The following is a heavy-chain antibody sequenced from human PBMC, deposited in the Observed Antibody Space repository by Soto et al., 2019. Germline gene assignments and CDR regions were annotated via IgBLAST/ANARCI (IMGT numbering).Heavy chain of an antibody. J-gene: IGHJ2*01. CDR1: GGSISSYY. CDR3: ARFNWYFDL. V-gene: IGHV4-59*08. Sequence: VQLQESGPGLVKPSETLSLTCTVSGGSISSYYWSWIRQPPGKGLEWIGYIYYSGSTNYNPSLQSRVTISVDTSKNQFSLKLSSVTAADTAVYYCARFNWYFDLWGRGTLVTVSS. CDR2: IYYSGST.